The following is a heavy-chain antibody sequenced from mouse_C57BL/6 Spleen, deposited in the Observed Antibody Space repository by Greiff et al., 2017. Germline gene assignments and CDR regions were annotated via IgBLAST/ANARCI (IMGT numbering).Heavy chain of an antibody. D-gene: IGHD2-10*01. Sequence: VQRVESGPGLVQPSQSLSITCPVSGFSLTSYGVHWVRQSPGKGLEWLGVIWSGGSTDYNAAFISRLSISKDNSKSQVFFKMNSLQADDTAIYYCARSPFYDYYAMDYWGQGTSVTVSS. CDR2: IWSGGST. J-gene: IGHJ4*01. V-gene: IGHV2-2*01. CDR1: GFSLTSYG. CDR3: ARSPFYDYYAMDY.